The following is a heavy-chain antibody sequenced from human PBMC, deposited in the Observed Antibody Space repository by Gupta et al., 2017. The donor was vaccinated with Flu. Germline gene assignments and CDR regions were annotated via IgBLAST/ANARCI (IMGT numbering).Heavy chain of an antibody. Sequence: QERVVESGGGVVQPGRSLRLSCAASGFSFRNYGMHWVRQAPGKGLEWVAVISHDGSNYYHTDSGKGRFTISRDNSKNTLYLQMNSLRTEDTAVYYCAKDWRGDNNNYGMNVWGQGTTVTVS. CDR2: ISHDGSNY. J-gene: IGHJ6*02. CDR1: GFSFRNYG. CDR3: AKDWRGDNNNYGMNV. V-gene: IGHV3-30*18. D-gene: IGHD3-16*01.